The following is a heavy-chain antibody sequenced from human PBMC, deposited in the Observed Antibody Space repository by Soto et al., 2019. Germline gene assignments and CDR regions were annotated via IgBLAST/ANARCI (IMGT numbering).Heavy chain of an antibody. CDR3: AKDGGGSDSDYVDVEFSLFDY. CDR1: GFTFSSYG. CDR2: ISYDGSHK. V-gene: IGHV3-30*18. Sequence: QAQLVESGGGAVQPGRSLRLSCAGSGFTFSSYGMHWVRQAPGKGLEWVAVISYDGSHKYYTDSVKGRVTISRDKSKNTLYLQMNSLRDEDTAVYYCAKDGGGSDSDYVDVEFSLFDYWGQGTLVTVSS. J-gene: IGHJ4*02. D-gene: IGHD5-12*01.